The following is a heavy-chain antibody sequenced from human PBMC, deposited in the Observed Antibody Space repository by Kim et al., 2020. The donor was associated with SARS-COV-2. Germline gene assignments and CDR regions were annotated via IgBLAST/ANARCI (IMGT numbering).Heavy chain of an antibody. CDR1: GYTFTSYA. J-gene: IGHJ5*02. D-gene: IGHD3-22*01. V-gene: IGHV1-3*01. CDR3: ARDYYDSSGPGWFDP. Sequence: ASVKVSCKASGYTFTSYAMHWVRQAPGQRLEWMGWINAGNGNTKYSQKFQGRVTITRDTSASTAYMELSSLRSEDTAVYYCARDYYDSSGPGWFDPWGQGTLVTVSS. CDR2: INAGNGNT.